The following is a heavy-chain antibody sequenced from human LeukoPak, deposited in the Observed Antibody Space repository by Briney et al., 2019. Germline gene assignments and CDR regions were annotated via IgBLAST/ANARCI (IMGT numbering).Heavy chain of an antibody. CDR3: ARDISALGNYFDA. J-gene: IGHJ4*02. Sequence: GGSLTLSCAASGFTLSSYEMNWVRQAPGKGLEWVSYISRSGSAMYYADSVKGRFTISRDNAKNSLYLQMNSLRAEDTAVCYCARDISALGNYFDAWGQGTLVTVSS. CDR2: ISRSGSAM. V-gene: IGHV3-48*03. D-gene: IGHD7-27*01. CDR1: GFTLSSYE.